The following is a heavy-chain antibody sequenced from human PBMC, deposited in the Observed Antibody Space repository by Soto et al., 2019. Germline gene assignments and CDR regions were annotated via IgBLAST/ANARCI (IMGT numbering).Heavy chain of an antibody. CDR3: AKWSGYGDL. CDR1: GFTISTYS. D-gene: IGHD5-12*01. J-gene: IGHJ4*02. V-gene: IGHV3-23*01. Sequence: GGSLRLSCAASGFTISTYSITWVRQTPAKWLEWVSGISVTGDTTFYADSVKGRFTISRDNSKNTVYLQMHSLRVEDTAVYYCAKWSGYGDLWGQGXLVTVSS. CDR2: ISVTGDTT.